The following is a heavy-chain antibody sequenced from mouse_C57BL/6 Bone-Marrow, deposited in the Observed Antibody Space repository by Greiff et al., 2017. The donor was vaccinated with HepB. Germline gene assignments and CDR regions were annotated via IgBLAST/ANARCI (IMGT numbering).Heavy chain of an antibody. CDR1: GYSFTGYY. Sequence: EVQLVESGPELVKPGASVKISCKASGYSFTGYYMNWVKQSPEKSLEWIGEINPSTGGTTYNQKFKAKATLTVDKSSSTAYMQLKSLTSEDSAVYYCARTRFAYWGQGTLVTVSA. V-gene: IGHV1-42*01. J-gene: IGHJ3*01. CDR2: INPSTGGT. CDR3: ARTRFAY.